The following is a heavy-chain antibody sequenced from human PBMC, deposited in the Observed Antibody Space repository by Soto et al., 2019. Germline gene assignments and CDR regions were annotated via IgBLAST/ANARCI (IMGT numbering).Heavy chain of an antibody. J-gene: IGHJ6*02. CDR2: IIPIFGTA. Sequence: QVQLVQSGAEVKKPGSSVKVSCKASGGTFSSYAISWVRQAPGQGLEWMGGIIPIFGTANYAQKFQGRVTITADESTSTAYMELSSLRSEDTAVYYCARDAPPPNRALDYYYGMDVWGQGTTVTVSS. CDR1: GGTFSSYA. CDR3: ARDAPPPNRALDYYYGMDV. D-gene: IGHD3-10*01. V-gene: IGHV1-69*12.